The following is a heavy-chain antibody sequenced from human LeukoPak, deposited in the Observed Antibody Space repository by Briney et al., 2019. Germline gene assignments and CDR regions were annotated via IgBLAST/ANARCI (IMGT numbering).Heavy chain of an antibody. J-gene: IGHJ4*02. CDR1: GFTFNTYT. CDR3: ARRRYSSSSGDDY. Sequence: GGSLRLSCAASGFTFNTYTMNWVRQAPGKGLEWVSYISGSSGIIDYADSVRGRFTISRDNAKNSLYLQMNSLRAEDTAVYYCARRRYSSSSGDDYWGQGTLVTVSS. V-gene: IGHV3-48*01. D-gene: IGHD6-6*01. CDR2: ISGSSGII.